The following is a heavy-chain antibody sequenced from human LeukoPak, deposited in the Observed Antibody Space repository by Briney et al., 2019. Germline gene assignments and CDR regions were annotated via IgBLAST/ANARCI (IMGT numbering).Heavy chain of an antibody. J-gene: IGHJ4*02. CDR2: ISGSGGST. V-gene: IGHV3-23*01. D-gene: IGHD1-26*01. CDR1: GFTFSSYA. Sequence: GGSLRLSCAASGFTFSSYAMSWVRQAPGKGLEWVSAISGSGGSTYYADSVKGRFTISRDNSKNTLYLQMNSLRAEDTAVYYCARFLFRWWVESGSYSGWGQGTLVTVSS. CDR3: ARFLFRWWVESGSYSG.